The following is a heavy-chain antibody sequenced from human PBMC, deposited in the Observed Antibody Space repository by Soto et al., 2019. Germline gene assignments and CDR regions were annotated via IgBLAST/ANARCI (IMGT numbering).Heavy chain of an antibody. Sequence: QVQLVESGGGVVQPGRSLRLSCAASGFTFSSYGMHWVRQAPGKGLEWVAVISYDGSNKYYADSVKGRFTISRDNSKNTLYLQMNSLRAEDTAVDYCAKRSYSGVGYGMDVWGQGTTVTVSS. CDR2: ISYDGSNK. V-gene: IGHV3-30*18. D-gene: IGHD3-10*01. CDR3: AKRSYSGVGYGMDV. J-gene: IGHJ6*02. CDR1: GFTFSSYG.